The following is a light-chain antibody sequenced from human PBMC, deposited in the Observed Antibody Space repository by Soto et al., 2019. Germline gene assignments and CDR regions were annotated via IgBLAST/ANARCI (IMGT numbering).Light chain of an antibody. CDR3: AAWDDSLSGRVV. Sequence: QSVLTQPPSASGTPGQRVTISCSGSSSNIGSNYVYWYQQLPGTAPKLLIYMNNQRPSGVPDRFSGSKSGTSASLASSGLRSEDEADYYCAAWDDSLSGRVVFGGGTQLTVL. J-gene: IGLJ2*01. V-gene: IGLV1-47*01. CDR1: SSNIGSNY. CDR2: MNN.